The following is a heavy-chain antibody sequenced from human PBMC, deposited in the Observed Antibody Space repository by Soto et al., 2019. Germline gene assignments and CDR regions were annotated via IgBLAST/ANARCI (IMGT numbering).Heavy chain of an antibody. CDR1: EFTFSSYG. J-gene: IGHJ4*02. CDR2: ISYDGSKK. V-gene: IGHV3-30*18. Sequence: QVQLVESGGGVVQPGSSLTLSCAASEFTFSSYGIHWVRQAPGKGLEWVAVISYDGSKKQYADSVKGRFTISRDNSKNTLHLQMNSLRAEDTAVYYCAKDTYYHDTTGYYVFDYWGQGTLVTVSS. CDR3: AKDTYYHDTTGYYVFDY. D-gene: IGHD3-22*01.